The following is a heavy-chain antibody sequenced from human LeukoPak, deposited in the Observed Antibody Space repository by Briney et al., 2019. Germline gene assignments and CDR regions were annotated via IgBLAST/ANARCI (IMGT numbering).Heavy chain of an antibody. D-gene: IGHD3-22*01. CDR3: ARDLAWDSSGYYYY. CDR2: IKQDGSEK. V-gene: IGHV3-7*01. CDR1: GFTFSSYW. J-gene: IGHJ4*02. Sequence: GGSLRLSCAASGFTFSSYWMSWVRQAPGKGLEWVANIKQDGSEKYYVDSVKGRFTISRDNAKNSLHLQMNSLRAEDTAVYYCARDLAWDSSGYYYYWGQGTLVTVSS.